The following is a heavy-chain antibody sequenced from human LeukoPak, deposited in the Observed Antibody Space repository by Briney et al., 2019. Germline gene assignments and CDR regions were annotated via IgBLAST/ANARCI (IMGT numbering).Heavy chain of an antibody. J-gene: IGHJ4*02. D-gene: IGHD3-22*01. V-gene: IGHV4-59*08. CDR2: IYSSGNT. Sequence: SETLSLTCTVSGGFISSYYWNWIRQTPGKGLEWIGSIYSSGNTNYNPSLKSRVTISVDTSKNQFSLKLNSVTAADTAVYFCGRLDDYDYSAWWGQGILVTVSS. CDR1: GGFISSYY. CDR3: GRLDDYDYSAW.